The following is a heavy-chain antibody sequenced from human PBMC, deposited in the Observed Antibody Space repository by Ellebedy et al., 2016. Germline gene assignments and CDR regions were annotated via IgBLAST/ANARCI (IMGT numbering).Heavy chain of an antibody. J-gene: IGHJ5*02. CDR3: ARDRYSSAPDP. D-gene: IGHD6-19*01. CDR1: GGTFSSYA. Sequence: ASVKVSCXASGGTFSSYAISWVRQAPGQGLEWMAWISAYNGSTNYAQKIQGRVTMTTDTSTSTAYMELRSLRSDDTALYYCARDRYSSAPDPWGQGTLVTVSS. CDR2: ISAYNGST. V-gene: IGHV1-18*01.